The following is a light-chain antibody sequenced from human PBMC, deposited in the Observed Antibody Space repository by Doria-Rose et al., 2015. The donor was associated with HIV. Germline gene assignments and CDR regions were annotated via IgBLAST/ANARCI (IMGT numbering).Light chain of an antibody. CDR1: QSVSANY. CDR2: GAS. CDR3: HQYASSRT. J-gene: IGKJ1*01. V-gene: IGKV3-20*01. Sequence: TLSPGTLSLSPGERATLSCRASQSVSANYLAWYQQRPGQSPRLLIYGASSRATDIPDRFSGSGSGTDFTLTISRLEPEDFAVYYCHQYASSRTFGQGTKVEIK.